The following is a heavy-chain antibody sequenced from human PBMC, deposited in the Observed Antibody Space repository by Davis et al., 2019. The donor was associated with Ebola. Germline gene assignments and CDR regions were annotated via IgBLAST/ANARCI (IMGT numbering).Heavy chain of an antibody. CDR2: IYYSGST. CDR3: ARLLATVNHYFDY. CDR1: GGSISSYY. Sequence: GSLRLSCTVSGGSISSYYWGWIRQPPGKGLEWIGSIYYSGSTYYNPSLKSRVTISVDTSKNQFSLKLSSVTAADTAVYYCARLLATVNHYFDYWGQGTLVTVSS. V-gene: IGHV4-39*01. J-gene: IGHJ4*02. D-gene: IGHD4-17*01.